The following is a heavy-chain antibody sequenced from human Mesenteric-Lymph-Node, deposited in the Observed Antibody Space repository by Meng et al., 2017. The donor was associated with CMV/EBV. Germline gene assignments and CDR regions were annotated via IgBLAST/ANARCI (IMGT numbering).Heavy chain of an antibody. Sequence: GVGVGWIRQPPGKALEWLALIYWNDDKRYSPSLKSRLTITKDTSKNQVVLTMTNMDPVDTATYYCAHSYCSTGTCHTGYYYYGMDVWGQGTTVTVSS. CDR2: IYWNDDK. D-gene: IGHD6-19*01. CDR1: GVG. V-gene: IGHV2-5*01. CDR3: AHSYCSTGTCHTGYYYYGMDV. J-gene: IGHJ6*02.